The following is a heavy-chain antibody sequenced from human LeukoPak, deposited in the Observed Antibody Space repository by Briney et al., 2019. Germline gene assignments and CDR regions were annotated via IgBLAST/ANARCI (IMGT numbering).Heavy chain of an antibody. CDR1: GYTFTSYY. CDR3: AREGLRYFDWLLYPFDY. D-gene: IGHD3-9*01. Sequence: ASVKVSCKASGYTFTSYYMHWVRQAPGQGLEWMVIINPSGGSTSYAQKFQGRVTMTRDMSTSTVYMELSSLRSEDTAVYYCAREGLRYFDWLLYPFDYWGQGTLVTVSS. J-gene: IGHJ4*02. V-gene: IGHV1-46*01. CDR2: INPSGGST.